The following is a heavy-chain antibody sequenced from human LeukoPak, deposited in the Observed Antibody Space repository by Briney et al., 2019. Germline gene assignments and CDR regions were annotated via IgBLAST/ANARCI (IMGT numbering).Heavy chain of an antibody. V-gene: IGHV3-53*01. CDR2: ISSGGST. D-gene: IGHD3-22*01. CDR1: GFTVSSNY. CDR3: ARGQYDSSGYYSDY. J-gene: IGHJ4*02. Sequence: GGSLRLSCAASGFTVSSNYMSWVRQAPGKGLEWVSVISSGGSTYYTDSVKGRFTISRDNSKTTLYLQMNSLRAEDTAVYYCARGQYDSSGYYSDYWGQGTLVTVSS.